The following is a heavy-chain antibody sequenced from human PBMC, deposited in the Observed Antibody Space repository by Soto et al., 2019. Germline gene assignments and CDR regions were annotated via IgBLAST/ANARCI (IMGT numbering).Heavy chain of an antibody. CDR3: AKDRVGFTNGWEFCDS. V-gene: IGHV3-23*01. J-gene: IGHJ4*02. D-gene: IGHD3-10*01. CDR1: GFAFSFYS. Sequence: EVVLLESGGGLVQPGGYLRLSCEVSGFAFSFYSMSWVRQAPGKGLEWVASISGNGGTTYYAASGKGRFTFSRDNSKNTLYRQMNNLRGEDTDVYYWAKDRVGFTNGWEFCDSWGQGSLVTVSS. CDR2: ISGNGGTT.